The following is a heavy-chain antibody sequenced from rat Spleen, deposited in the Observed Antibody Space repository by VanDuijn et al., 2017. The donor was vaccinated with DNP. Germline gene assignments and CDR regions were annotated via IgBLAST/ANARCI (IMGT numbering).Heavy chain of an antibody. D-gene: IGHD1-11*01. V-gene: IGHV4-2*01. Sequence: EVQLVESGGGLVQPGGSLKLSCAASGFNFNDYWMGWVRQAPGKGLEWIGEINKDGNTINYTPSLKDKFTISRDNAQDSLYLQMTKLGSEDTAIYYCARAVGLRYFDYWGQGVMVTVSS. J-gene: IGHJ2*01. CDR2: INKDGNTI. CDR3: ARAVGLRYFDY. CDR1: GFNFNDYW.